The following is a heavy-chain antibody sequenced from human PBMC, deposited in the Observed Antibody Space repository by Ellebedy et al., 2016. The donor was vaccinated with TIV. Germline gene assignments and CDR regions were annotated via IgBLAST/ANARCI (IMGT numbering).Heavy chain of an antibody. CDR3: ARGYGYGTGNPPYHYYYGMDV. V-gene: IGHV1-69*04. CDR1: GGTFSSYA. J-gene: IGHJ6*02. CDR2: IIPILGIA. D-gene: IGHD3-10*01. Sequence: AASVKVSCKASGGTFSSYAISWVRQAPGQGLEWMGRIIPILGIANDAQKLQGRVTMTTDTSTSTAYMELRSLRSDDTAVYYRARGYGYGTGNPPYHYYYGMDVWGQGTTVTVSS.